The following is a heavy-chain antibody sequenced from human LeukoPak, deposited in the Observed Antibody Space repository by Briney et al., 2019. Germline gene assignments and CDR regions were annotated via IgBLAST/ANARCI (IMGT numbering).Heavy chain of an antibody. V-gene: IGHV4-38-2*02. Sequence: SETLSLTCTVSGYSISSGYYWGWIRQPPGKGLEWIGSIYYSGSTYYNPSLKSRVTISVDTSKNQFSLKLSSVTAADTAVYYCARDPRSLFFYDSSGYYYRGGNWFDPWGQGTLVTVSS. CDR1: GYSISSGYY. CDR2: IYYSGST. CDR3: ARDPRSLFFYDSSGYYYRGGNWFDP. D-gene: IGHD3-22*01. J-gene: IGHJ5*02.